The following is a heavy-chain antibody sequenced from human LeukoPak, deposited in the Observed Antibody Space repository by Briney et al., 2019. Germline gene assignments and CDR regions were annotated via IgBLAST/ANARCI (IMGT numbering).Heavy chain of an antibody. CDR2: IIPIFGTA. CDR1: GGTFSSHA. CDR3: ARDGIDFRTFDP. V-gene: IGHV1-69*13. D-gene: IGHD3-3*01. J-gene: IGHJ5*02. Sequence: SVKVSCKASGGTFSSHAISWVRQAPGQGLEWMGGIIPIFGTANYAQKFQGRVTITADESTSTAYMELSSLRSEDTAVYYCARDGIDFRTFDPWGQGTLVTVSS.